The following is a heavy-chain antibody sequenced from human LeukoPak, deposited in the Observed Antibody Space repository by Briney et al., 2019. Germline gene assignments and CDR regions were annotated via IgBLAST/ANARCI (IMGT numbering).Heavy chain of an antibody. J-gene: IGHJ4*02. D-gene: IGHD3-22*01. Sequence: GGSLRLSCAASGFTFSSYWMSWVRQAPGKGLEWVANIKQDGSEKYYVDSVKGRFTISRDNAENSLYLQMNSLRAEDTAVYYCARGGGITMIVVVTPFDYWGQGTLVTVSS. CDR1: GFTFSSYW. CDR3: ARGGGITMIVVVTPFDY. V-gene: IGHV3-7*01. CDR2: IKQDGSEK.